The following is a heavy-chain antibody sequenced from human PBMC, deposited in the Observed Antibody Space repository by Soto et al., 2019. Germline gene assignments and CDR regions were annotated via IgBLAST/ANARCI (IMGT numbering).Heavy chain of an antibody. CDR3: ARGMVVAATHTHFDY. CDR2: THHRSQWYT. D-gene: IGHD2-15*01. Sequence: QVQLQQSGPGLIEPSQTLSLTCAISGDSVSSNSATWNWIRQSPSRGLEWLGRTHHRSQWYTDYAVSVKSRIILNPDTSKNHFSLQLNSVTPEDTAIYYCARGMVVAATHTHFDYWGQGTLVTVSS. V-gene: IGHV6-1*01. J-gene: IGHJ4*02. CDR1: GDSVSSNSAT.